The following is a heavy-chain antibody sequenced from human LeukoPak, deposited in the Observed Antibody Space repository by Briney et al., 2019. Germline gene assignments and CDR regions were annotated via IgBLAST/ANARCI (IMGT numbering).Heavy chain of an antibody. Sequence: SETLSLTCTVSGGSISSSSYYWGWIRQPPGKGLEWIGSIYYSGSTYYNPSLKSRVTISVDTSKNQFSLKLSSVTAADTAVYYCARVSPVAGLIGTPSHAFDIWGQGTMVTVSS. CDR2: IYYSGST. D-gene: IGHD6-19*01. V-gene: IGHV4-39*07. CDR1: GGSISSSSYY. J-gene: IGHJ3*02. CDR3: ARVSPVAGLIGTPSHAFDI.